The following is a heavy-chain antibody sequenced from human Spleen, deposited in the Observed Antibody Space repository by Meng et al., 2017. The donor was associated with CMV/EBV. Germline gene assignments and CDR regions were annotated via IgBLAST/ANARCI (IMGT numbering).Heavy chain of an antibody. CDR3: ARKGDGGWFDP. V-gene: IGHV1-8*01. D-gene: IGHD3-10*01. CDR1: GYTFTSYD. CDR2: MNPNSGNT. Sequence: CKASGYTFTSYDINWVRQATGQGLEWMGGMNPNSGNTGYAQNLQGRVTMTRDTSISTAYMELSSLRSEDTAVYYCARKGDGGWFDPWGQGTLVTVSS. J-gene: IGHJ5*02.